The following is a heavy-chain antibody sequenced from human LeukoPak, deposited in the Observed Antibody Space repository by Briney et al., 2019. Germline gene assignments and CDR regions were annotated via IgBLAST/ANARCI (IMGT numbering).Heavy chain of an antibody. D-gene: IGHD3-22*01. CDR1: GYTLTELS. Sequence: SVKVSCKVSGYTLTELSMHWVRQAPGKGLEWMGGFDPEDGETIYAQKFQGRVTMTEDTSTDTAYMELSSLRSEDTAVYYCASFTRIVPDASAFDIWGQGTMVTVSS. V-gene: IGHV1-24*01. CDR3: ASFTRIVPDASAFDI. J-gene: IGHJ3*02. CDR2: FDPEDGET.